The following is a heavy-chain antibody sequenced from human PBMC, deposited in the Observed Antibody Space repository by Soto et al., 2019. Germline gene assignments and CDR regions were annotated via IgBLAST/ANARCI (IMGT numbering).Heavy chain of an antibody. CDR3: ARHGGYYFDY. J-gene: IGHJ4*02. CDR2: IGHSGGT. CDR1: GGSFSGYY. D-gene: IGHD3-16*01. Sequence: SETLSLTCAVYGGSFSGYYWSWIRQPPGKRLEWIGEIGHSGGTVYNPSLESRVTISEDSSDNRFSLTLTSVTAADTTVYYCARHGGYYFDYWGQGAPVTVSS. V-gene: IGHV4-34*01.